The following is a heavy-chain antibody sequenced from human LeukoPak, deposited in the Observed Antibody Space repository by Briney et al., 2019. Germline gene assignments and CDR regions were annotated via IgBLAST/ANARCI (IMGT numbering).Heavy chain of an antibody. V-gene: IGHV3-30-3*01. D-gene: IGHD6-13*01. J-gene: IGHJ4*02. Sequence: GGSLRLSCAASGFTFSSHAMHWVRQAPGKGLEWVAVISYDGSNKYYADSVKGRFTISRDNSKNTLYLQMNSLRAEDTAVYYCARELLSSWYYFDYWGQGTLVTVSS. CDR1: GFTFSSHA. CDR2: ISYDGSNK. CDR3: ARELLSSWYYFDY.